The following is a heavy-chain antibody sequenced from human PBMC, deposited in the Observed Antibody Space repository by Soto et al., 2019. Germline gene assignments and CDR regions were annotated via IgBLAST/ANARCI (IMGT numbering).Heavy chain of an antibody. V-gene: IGHV4-61*05. CDR1: GGSISSISNHY. CDR3: ATQGFGVLHGLVDV. Sequence: SETLSLTCTVSGGSISSISNHYCSWIRLPPGKGLEWIGYMSYSGYTSYNPSFKSRVIISVDTSKNQFSLNLTSVTAADTAVYYCATQGFGVLHGLVDVWGQGTTVTVSS. D-gene: IGHD3-10*01. CDR2: MSYSGYT. J-gene: IGHJ6*02.